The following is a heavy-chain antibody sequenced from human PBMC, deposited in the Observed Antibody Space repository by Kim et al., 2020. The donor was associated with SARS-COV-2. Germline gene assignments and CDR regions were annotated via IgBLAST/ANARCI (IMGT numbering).Heavy chain of an antibody. Sequence: SETLSLTCTVSGGSVSSGSYYWSWIRQPPGKGLEWFGYIYYSGSTNYNPSPKSRVTISVDTSKNQFSLKLSSVTAADTAVYYCARGYCSGGSCQDYWGQGTLVTVSS. CDR3: ARGYCSGGSCQDY. J-gene: IGHJ4*02. D-gene: IGHD2-15*01. CDR2: IYYSGST. V-gene: IGHV4-61*01. CDR1: GGSVSSGSYY.